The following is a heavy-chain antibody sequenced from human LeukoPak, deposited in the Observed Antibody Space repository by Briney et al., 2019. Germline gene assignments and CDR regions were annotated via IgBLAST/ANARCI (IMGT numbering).Heavy chain of an antibody. CDR1: GFTFSSYA. CDR3: ARDESYAFDI. V-gene: IGHV3-48*02. CDR2: SSGRTSTR. Sequence: AGGSLRLSCAASGFTFSSYAINWVRQAPGKGLEWVLHSSGRTSTRSYADSVKGRPTVSRHNAKNALYLQMNSLRDEDTAVYYCARDESYAFDIWGQGTMVTVSS. J-gene: IGHJ3*02.